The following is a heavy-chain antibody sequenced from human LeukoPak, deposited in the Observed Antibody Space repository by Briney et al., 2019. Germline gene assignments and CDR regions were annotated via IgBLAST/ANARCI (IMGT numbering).Heavy chain of an antibody. CDR1: GYSISSGYY. J-gene: IGHJ4*02. CDR3: ARDNNDILTGYLSFDY. V-gene: IGHV4-38-2*02. D-gene: IGHD3-9*01. Sequence: SETLSLTCTVSGYSISSGYYWGWIRQPPGKGLEWIGSIYHSGSTYYNPSLKSRVTISVDTSKNQFSLKLSSVTAADTAVYYCARDNNDILTGYLSFDYWGQGTLVTVSS. CDR2: IYHSGST.